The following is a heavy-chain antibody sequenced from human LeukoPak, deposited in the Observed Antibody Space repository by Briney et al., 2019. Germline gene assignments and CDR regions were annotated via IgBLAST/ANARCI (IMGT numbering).Heavy chain of an antibody. Sequence: GASVKVSCKASGDTFTTSHMHWVRQAPGKGLEWLGKINPSGGSTTYAQQFRGRVSMTRDLSMSTVYVELSSLTFEDTAVYYCVRNLMQFTGLAYWGQGTLVTVSS. CDR2: INPSGGST. V-gene: IGHV1-46*01. D-gene: IGHD2-8*02. CDR3: VRNLMQFTGLAY. CDR1: GDTFTTSH. J-gene: IGHJ4*02.